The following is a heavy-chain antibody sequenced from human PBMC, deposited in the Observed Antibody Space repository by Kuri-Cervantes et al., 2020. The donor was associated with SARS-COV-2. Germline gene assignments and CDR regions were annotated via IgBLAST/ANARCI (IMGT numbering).Heavy chain of an antibody. CDR1: GGTFSSYA. V-gene: IGHV1-69*05. CDR3: ARSRSLYGGNSSPWDF. Sequence: SVKVSCKASGGTFSSYAISWVRQAPGQGLEWMGGIIPIFGTANYAQILQGRVTTTTDRATSTAYLELRGLRSFDTAVYYCARSRSLYGGNSSPWDFWGQGTLVTVSS. J-gene: IGHJ4*02. CDR2: IIPIFGTA. D-gene: IGHD4-23*01.